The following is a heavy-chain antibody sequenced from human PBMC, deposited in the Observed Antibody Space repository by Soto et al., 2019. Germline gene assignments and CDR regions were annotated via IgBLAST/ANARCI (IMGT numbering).Heavy chain of an antibody. D-gene: IGHD3-16*01. CDR1: GGSISSGDSY. Sequence: SETLSLTCTVSGGSISSGDSYWSWIRQFPGKGLEWIGYTYHSGSPYYNPSLKSRVTISVDTSKNQFSLKLNSVTAADTAVYYCAREGADYYSYYYGTDVWGQGTRVTVSS. V-gene: IGHV4-30-4*01. J-gene: IGHJ6*02. CDR3: AREGADYYSYYYGTDV. CDR2: TYHSGSP.